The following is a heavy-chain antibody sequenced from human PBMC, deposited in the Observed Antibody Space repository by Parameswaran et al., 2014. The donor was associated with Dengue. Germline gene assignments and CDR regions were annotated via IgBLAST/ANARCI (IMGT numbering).Heavy chain of an antibody. V-gene: IGHV4-59*01. CDR3: AREDWNDLGCGMDV. Sequence: RWIRQPPGKGLEWIGYIYYSGSTNYNPSLKSRVTISVDTSKNQFSLKLSSVTAANTAVYYCAREDWNDLGCGMDVWGQGTTVTVSS. D-gene: IGHD1-1*01. CDR2: IYYSGST. J-gene: IGHJ6*02.